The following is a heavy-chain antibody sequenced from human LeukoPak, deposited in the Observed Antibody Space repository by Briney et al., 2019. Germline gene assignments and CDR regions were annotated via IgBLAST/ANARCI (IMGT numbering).Heavy chain of an antibody. V-gene: IGHV4-39*07. Sequence: SETLSLTCTVSGGSISSSSYYWGWIRQPPGKGLEWIGSIYYSGSTYYNPSLKSRVTISVDTSKNQFSLKLSSVTAADTAVYYCARAVGGYYDSSGYPDYWGQGTLVAVSS. CDR3: ARAVGGYYDSSGYPDY. CDR2: IYYSGST. J-gene: IGHJ4*02. CDR1: GGSISSSSYY. D-gene: IGHD3-22*01.